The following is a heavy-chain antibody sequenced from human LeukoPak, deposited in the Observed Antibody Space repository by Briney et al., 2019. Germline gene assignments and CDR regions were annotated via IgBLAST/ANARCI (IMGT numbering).Heavy chain of an antibody. CDR2: IYYSGST. V-gene: IGHV4-39*01. J-gene: IGHJ4*02. CDR1: GGSITSRNYY. Sequence: SETLSLTCTVSGGSITSRNYYWAWIRQPPGKGLEWIGSIYYSGSTYYNPSLKSRVTISVDTSKNQFSLNLTSVTAADTAVYYCARQTGSGLFILPGGQGTLVTVSS. D-gene: IGHD3/OR15-3a*01. CDR3: ARQTGSGLFILP.